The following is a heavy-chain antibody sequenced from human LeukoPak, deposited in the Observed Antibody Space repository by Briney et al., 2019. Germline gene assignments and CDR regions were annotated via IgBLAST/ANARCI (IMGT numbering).Heavy chain of an antibody. V-gene: IGHV4-34*01. CDR1: GGSFSGYH. CDR2: INHSGST. Sequence: PSETLSLTCAVYGGSFSGYHWSWIRQPPGKGLEWIGEINHSGSTNYNPSLKSRVTISVDTSKNQFSLKLSSVTAADTAVYYCARVPYYYGSGSCYGVYYYYYGMDVWGKGTTVTVSS. D-gene: IGHD3-10*01. CDR3: ARVPYYYGSGSCYGVYYYYYGMDV. J-gene: IGHJ6*04.